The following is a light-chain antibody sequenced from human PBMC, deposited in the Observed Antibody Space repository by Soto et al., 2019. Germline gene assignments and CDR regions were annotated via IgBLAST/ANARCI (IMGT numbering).Light chain of an antibody. Sequence: DIQMTHSPSSLSASVGDRVTITCRASQSISSYLNWYQQKPGKAPKVLIYAASSLQSGVPSRFSGSGSGTDFTLTISTLQPEDFATYYCQQSYTTPFTFGPGTKVDIK. CDR2: AAS. CDR3: QQSYTTPFT. V-gene: IGKV1-39*01. CDR1: QSISSY. J-gene: IGKJ3*01.